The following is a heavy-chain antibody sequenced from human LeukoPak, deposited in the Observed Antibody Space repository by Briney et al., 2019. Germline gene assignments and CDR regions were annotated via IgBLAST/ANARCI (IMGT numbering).Heavy chain of an antibody. CDR1: GGSISSGGYY. D-gene: IGHD3-22*01. CDR3: ARVPAMYYYDSSGYYDAFDI. CDR2: IYHSGST. Sequence: SETLSLTCTVSGGSISSGGYYWSWIRQPPGKGLEWIGYIYHSGSTYYNPSLKSRVTISVDRSKNQFSLKLSSVTAADTAVYYCARVPAMYYYDSSGYYDAFDIWGQGTMVTVSS. V-gene: IGHV4-30-2*01. J-gene: IGHJ3*02.